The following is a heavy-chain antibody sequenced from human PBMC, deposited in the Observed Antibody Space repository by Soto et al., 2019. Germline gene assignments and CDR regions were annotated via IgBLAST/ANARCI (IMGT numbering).Heavy chain of an antibody. D-gene: IGHD1-26*01. J-gene: IGHJ6*02. V-gene: IGHV6-1*01. CDR1: GDSVSSNSAA. CDR2: TYYRSKWYD. CDR3: AREPQSGNYFHYYGLDV. Sequence: SQTLSLTCAISGDSVSSNSAAWNWIRQSPSRGLEWLGRTYYRSKWYDDFAVSVKSRITINPDTSKNQFSLQLSSVTPEDTAVYYCAREPQSGNYFHYYGLDVWGQGTTVTVSS.